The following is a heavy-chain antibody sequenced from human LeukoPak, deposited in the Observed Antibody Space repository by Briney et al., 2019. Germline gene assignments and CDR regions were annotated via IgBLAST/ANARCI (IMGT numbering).Heavy chain of an antibody. CDR2: IYYSGST. CDR3: ASTSGYCSGGNCYSAFDY. V-gene: IGHV4-59*02. Sequence: KPSETLSLTCTVSGGSVSTYYWNWIRQPPGKGLEWIGYIYYSGSTNYNPSLKSGLTISVDTSNNQFSLKLSSVTAADTAVYYCASTSGYCSGGNCYSAFDYWGQGTLVTVSS. D-gene: IGHD2-15*01. J-gene: IGHJ4*02. CDR1: GGSVSTYY.